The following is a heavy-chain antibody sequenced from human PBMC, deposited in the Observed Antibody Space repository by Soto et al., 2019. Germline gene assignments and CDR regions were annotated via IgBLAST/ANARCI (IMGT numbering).Heavy chain of an antibody. V-gene: IGHV3-21*01. J-gene: IGHJ6*03. CDR1: GFHFSKYS. Sequence: GGSPRLLFAASGFHFSKYSMTWVRQAPGKGLEWVSSISSSSSYIYYADSVKGRFTISRDNAKNSLYLQMNSLRAEDTAVYYCARAYYGSGSYYILGDYYYYYMDVWGKGTTVTVSS. D-gene: IGHD3-10*01. CDR2: ISSSSSYI. CDR3: ARAYYGSGSYYILGDYYYYYMDV.